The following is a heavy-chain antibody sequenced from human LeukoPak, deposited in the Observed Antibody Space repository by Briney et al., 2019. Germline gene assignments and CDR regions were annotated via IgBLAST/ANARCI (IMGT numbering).Heavy chain of an antibody. CDR1: GFTFSSYA. J-gene: IGHJ4*02. D-gene: IGHD3-10*01. Sequence: GGSLRLSCAASGFTFSSYAMHWVRQAPGKGLEWVAVIWYDGSNKYYADSVKGRFTISRDNSKNTLYLQMNSLRAEDTAVYYCARGGYYGSRGDYWGQGTLVTVSS. V-gene: IGHV3-33*08. CDR3: ARGGYYGSRGDY. CDR2: IWYDGSNK.